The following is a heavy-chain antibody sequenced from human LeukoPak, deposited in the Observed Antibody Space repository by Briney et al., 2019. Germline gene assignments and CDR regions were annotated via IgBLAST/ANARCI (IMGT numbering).Heavy chain of an antibody. V-gene: IGHV1-18*01. CDR3: ASSRILGYCSSTSCYGVSAFDI. Sequence: ASVKVSCKASGYTFTSHGISWVRQAPGQGLEWMGWMSAYNGNTNYAQKLQCSVTMTTDSSTSTAYMELRSLRSDDTAVYYCASSRILGYCSSTSCYGVSAFDIWGQGTMVTVSS. D-gene: IGHD2-2*01. CDR2: MSAYNGNT. J-gene: IGHJ3*02. CDR1: GYTFTSHG.